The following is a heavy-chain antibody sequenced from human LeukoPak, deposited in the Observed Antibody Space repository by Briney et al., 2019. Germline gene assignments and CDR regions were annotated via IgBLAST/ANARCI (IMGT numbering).Heavy chain of an antibody. V-gene: IGHV4-39*07. CDR1: GGSISSSSYY. J-gene: IGHJ5*02. D-gene: IGHD2-15*01. CDR2: IYYSGST. Sequence: SETLSLTCTVSGGSISSSSYYWGWIRQPPGKGLEWIGSIYYSGSTYYNPSLKSRVTISVDTSKNQFSLKLSSVTAADTAVYYCAGGCSGGSCYRTNWFDPWGQGTLVTVSS. CDR3: AGGCSGGSCYRTNWFDP.